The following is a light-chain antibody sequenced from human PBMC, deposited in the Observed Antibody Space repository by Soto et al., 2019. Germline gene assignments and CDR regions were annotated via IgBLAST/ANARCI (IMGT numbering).Light chain of an antibody. CDR1: QSISTW. CDR2: KAS. V-gene: IGKV1-5*03. J-gene: IGKJ1*01. CDR3: QQYSSSFST. Sequence: DTQMTQSPSTLSASVGDRVTITCRASQSISTWLAWYQQRPGRAPKLLIYKASSLQSGVPSRFSGSGSGTEFTLTISSLQPDDFAPYYCQQYSSSFSTFGQGTKVEIK.